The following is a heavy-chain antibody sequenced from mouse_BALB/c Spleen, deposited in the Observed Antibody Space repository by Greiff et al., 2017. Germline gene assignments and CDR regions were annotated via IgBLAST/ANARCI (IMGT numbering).Heavy chain of an antibody. CDR3: ARWEGTTAPYWYFDV. CDR1: GYTFTSYW. CDR2: INPSTGYT. D-gene: IGHD1-2*01. Sequence: VQLQQSGAELARPGASVKMSCKASGYTFTSYWMHWVKQRPGQGLEWIGYINPSTGYTEYNQKFKDKATLTADKSSSTAYMQLSSLTSEDSAVYYCARWEGTTAPYWYFDVWGAGTTVTVSS. J-gene: IGHJ1*01. V-gene: IGHV1-4*01.